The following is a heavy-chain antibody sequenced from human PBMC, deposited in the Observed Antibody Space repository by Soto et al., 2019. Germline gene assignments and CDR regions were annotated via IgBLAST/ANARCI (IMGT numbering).Heavy chain of an antibody. CDR3: ARASDYYDCSGYHYDAFDI. J-gene: IGHJ3*02. CDR1: GGTFSSYA. CDR2: IIPIFGTA. Sequence: QVQLVQSGAEVKKPGSSVKVSCKASGGTFSSYAISWVRQAPGQGLEWMGGIIPIFGTANYAQKFQGRVKITADESTSTAYMELSSLRSEDTAVYYCARASDYYDCSGYHYDAFDIWGQGTMVTVSS. V-gene: IGHV1-69*01. D-gene: IGHD3-22*01.